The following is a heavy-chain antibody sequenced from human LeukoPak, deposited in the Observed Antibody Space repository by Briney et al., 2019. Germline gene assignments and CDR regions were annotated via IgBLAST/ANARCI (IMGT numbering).Heavy chain of an antibody. V-gene: IGHV3-23*01. CDR1: GFTFSSYA. CDR3: AKARSSWQYYFDY. CDR2: ISGSGGST. D-gene: IGHD6-13*01. J-gene: IGHJ4*02. Sequence: PGGSLRLSCAASGFTFSSYAMSWVRQAPGKGLEWVSAISGSGGSTYYADSVKGRFTISRDNSKNTLYLQMNSLRAEDTAVYYYAKARSSWQYYFDYWGQGTLVTVSS.